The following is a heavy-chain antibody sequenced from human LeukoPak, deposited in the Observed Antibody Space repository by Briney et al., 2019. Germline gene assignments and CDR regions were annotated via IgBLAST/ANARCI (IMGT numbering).Heavy chain of an antibody. J-gene: IGHJ5*02. CDR1: GYTFTGYY. CDR3: ARDVVIVVVPAAKFDP. D-gene: IGHD2-2*01. V-gene: IGHV1-2*02. Sequence: ASVEVSCKASGYTFTGYYMHWVRQAPGQGLEWMGWINPNSGGTNYAQKFQGRVTMTRDTSISTAYMELSRLRSDDTAVYYCARDVVIVVVPAAKFDPWGQGTLVTVSS. CDR2: INPNSGGT.